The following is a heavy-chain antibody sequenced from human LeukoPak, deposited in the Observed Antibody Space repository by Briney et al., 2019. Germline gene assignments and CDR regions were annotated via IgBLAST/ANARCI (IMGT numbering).Heavy chain of an antibody. CDR2: IWYDGSKE. CDR3: ARVGGNSLDY. Sequence: GGSLRLSCATSRFTFSSYGMYWVRQAPGKGLEYMAVIWYDGSKEFYADPVKGRFTISRDKSKNTVYSKNTLYLQMNSLRAEDTAVYYCARVGGNSLDYWGQGTLVTVSS. D-gene: IGHD4-23*01. J-gene: IGHJ4*02. CDR1: RFTFSSYG. V-gene: IGHV3-33*01.